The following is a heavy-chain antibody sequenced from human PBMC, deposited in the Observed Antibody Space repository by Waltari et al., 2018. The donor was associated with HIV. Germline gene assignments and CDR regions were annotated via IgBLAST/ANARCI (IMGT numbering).Heavy chain of an antibody. Sequence: EVQLVESGGGLVQPGGSLSLSCAASGFTFSNHEMTWVTQAPGKGLEWVSYISSSGNTIHYADSVKGRVTISRDNAKNSLYLQMNSLRAEDTAVYYCARDLGGSGWYDYYYGMDVWGQGTTVTVSS. CDR1: GFTFSNHE. CDR2: ISSSGNTI. V-gene: IGHV3-48*03. CDR3: ARDLGGSGWYDYYYGMDV. J-gene: IGHJ6*02. D-gene: IGHD6-19*01.